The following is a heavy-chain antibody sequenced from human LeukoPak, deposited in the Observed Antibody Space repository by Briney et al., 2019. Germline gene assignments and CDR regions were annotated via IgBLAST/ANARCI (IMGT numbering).Heavy chain of an antibody. CDR2: IRFDGSNT. D-gene: IGHD2-21*02. J-gene: IGHJ4*02. Sequence: GGSLRLSCAASGFTFRLFGMHWVRQAPGKGLEWVSFIRFDGSNTYHADSVKGRFAISRDNSKNTLYLQMNSLTSEDTAVYYCAKVKTDILIADSWGQGTLVTVSS. V-gene: IGHV3-30*02. CDR3: AKVKTDILIADS. CDR1: GFTFRLFG.